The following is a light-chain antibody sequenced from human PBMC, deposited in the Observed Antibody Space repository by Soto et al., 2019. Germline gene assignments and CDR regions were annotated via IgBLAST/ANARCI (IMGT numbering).Light chain of an antibody. CDR3: QQYGSSPPIT. J-gene: IGKJ5*01. V-gene: IGKV3-20*01. CDR2: GAS. Sequence: VLTQSAGTLSLCPGNRATLSCGASQSVTSKLASYQQKPGQAPRLIIYGASTRATGIPARFSGSGSGTDFTLPISRLEPEDFAVYYCQQYGSSPPITFGQGTRLEIK. CDR1: QSVTSK.